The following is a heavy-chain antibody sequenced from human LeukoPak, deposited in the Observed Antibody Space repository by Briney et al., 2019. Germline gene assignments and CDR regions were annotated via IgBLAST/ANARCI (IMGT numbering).Heavy chain of an antibody. CDR1: GYTFTGYY. V-gene: IGHV1-2*02. D-gene: IGHD6-19*01. Sequence: ASVKVSCKASGYTFTGYYIHWVRQAPGQGLEWMGWINPKSGATNYAQKFQGRVTVTRDTSISTAYMEVIRLKFDDTAVYYCARGADFSSGWEGIDYWGQGTLVTVSS. J-gene: IGHJ4*02. CDR2: INPKSGAT. CDR3: ARGADFSSGWEGIDY.